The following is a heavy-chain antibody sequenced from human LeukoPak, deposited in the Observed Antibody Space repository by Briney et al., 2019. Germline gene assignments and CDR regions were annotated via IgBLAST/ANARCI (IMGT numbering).Heavy chain of an antibody. Sequence: PSETLPLTCTVSGGSISSSSYYWGWIRQPPGKGLEWIGSIYYSGSTYYNPSLKSRVTISVDTSKNQFSLKLSSVTAADTAVYYCASSYVGVYWFDPWGQGTLVTVSS. CDR1: GGSISSSSYY. CDR2: IYYSGST. J-gene: IGHJ5*02. V-gene: IGHV4-39*07. D-gene: IGHD3-16*01. CDR3: ASSYVGVYWFDP.